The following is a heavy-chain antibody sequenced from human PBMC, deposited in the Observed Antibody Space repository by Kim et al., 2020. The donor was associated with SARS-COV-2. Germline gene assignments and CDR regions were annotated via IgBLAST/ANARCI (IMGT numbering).Heavy chain of an antibody. V-gene: IGHV4-61*02. CDR3: ARAPLVCSGGSCYSKYYYYGMDV. CDR2: IYTSGST. D-gene: IGHD2-15*01. J-gene: IGHJ6*02. Sequence: SETLSLTCTVSGGSISSGSYYWSWIRQPAGKGLEWIGRIYTSGSTNYNPSLKSRVTISVDTSKNQFSLKLSSVTAADTAVYYCARAPLVCSGGSCYSKYYYYGMDVWGQETTVTVSS. CDR1: GGSISSGSYY.